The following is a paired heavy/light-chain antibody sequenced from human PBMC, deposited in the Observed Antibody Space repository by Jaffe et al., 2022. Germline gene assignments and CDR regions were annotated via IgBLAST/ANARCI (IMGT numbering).Light chain of an antibody. CDR1: QSLVHSDGNTY. V-gene: IGKV2-24*01. Sequence: DIVMTQTPLSSPVTLGQPASISCRSSQSLVHSDGNTYLSWLQQRPGQPPRLLIYKISNRFSGVPDRFSGSGAGTDFTLKISRVEAEDVGVYYCMQATQFPLVYTFGQGTKLEIK. J-gene: IGKJ2*01. CDR2: KIS. CDR3: MQATQFPLVYT.
Heavy chain of an antibody. J-gene: IGHJ4*02. CDR3: SGVSSWEGQEYYFDY. CDR2: IIPIFGTA. V-gene: IGHV1-69*05. Sequence: QVQLVQSGAEVKKPGSSVKVSCKASGGTFSSYAISWVRQAPGQGLEWMGGIIPIFGTANYAQKFQGRVTITTDESTSTAYMELSSLRSEDTAVYYCSGVSSWEGQEYYFDYWGQGTLVTVSS. CDR1: GGTFSSYA. D-gene: IGHD6-13*01.